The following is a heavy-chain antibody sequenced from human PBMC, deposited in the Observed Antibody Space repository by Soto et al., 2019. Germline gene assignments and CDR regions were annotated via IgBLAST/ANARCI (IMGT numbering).Heavy chain of an antibody. D-gene: IGHD3-22*01. CDR3: SADSYSSMIVVRFDY. J-gene: IGHJ4*01. CDR1: GFNFNDAW. V-gene: IGHV3-15*07. CDR2: IKSKAYGWPA. Sequence: GGSLSLSCAASGFNFNDAWINWVRQAPGKGLEWVGRIKSKAYGWPADFAAPVKGRSANSRDDSIRLVYLQMNSLKTEDEGIYYGSADSYSSMIVVRFDYWGHGTPVTVSS.